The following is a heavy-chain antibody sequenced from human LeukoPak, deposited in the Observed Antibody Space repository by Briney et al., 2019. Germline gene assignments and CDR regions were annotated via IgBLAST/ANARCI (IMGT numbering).Heavy chain of an antibody. CDR2: IRYDGSNK. J-gene: IGHJ4*02. CDR3: AKGRRAPLVGTITKSWLDD. V-gene: IGHV3-30*02. Sequence: PGGSLRLSCAVSGFTFSSYGMYWVRQAPGKGLEWVAFIRYDGSNKYYADSVKGRFTISRDNSKNTLYLQMNSLRAEDTAVYYCAKGRRAPLVGTITKSWLDDWGQGTLVTVSS. CDR1: GFTFSSYG. D-gene: IGHD1-7*01.